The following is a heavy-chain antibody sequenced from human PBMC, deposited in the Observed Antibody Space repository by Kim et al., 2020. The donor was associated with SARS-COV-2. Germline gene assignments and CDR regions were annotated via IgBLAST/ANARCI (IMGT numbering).Heavy chain of an antibody. CDR1: GFIVSRNY. J-gene: IGHJ6*02. V-gene: IGHV3-53*01. CDR3: ARDSSNTGSYYYYGMDV. D-gene: IGHD1-26*01. CDR2: IYSDGAT. Sequence: GGSLRLSCAASGFIVSRNYMSWVRQAQGKGLEWVSVIYSDGATYYADSVKGRFAVSRDNSKNMLYLQMNTLRTEDTAVYYCARDSSNTGSYYYYGMDVWGQGTTVTVSS.